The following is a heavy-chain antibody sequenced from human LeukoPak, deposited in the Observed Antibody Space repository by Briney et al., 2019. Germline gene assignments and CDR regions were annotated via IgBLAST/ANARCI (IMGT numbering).Heavy chain of an antibody. CDR2: ISYDGSNK. J-gene: IGHJ4*02. V-gene: IGHV3-33*05. CDR3: ARETGSAVGSTDFDY. Sequence: PGGSLRLSCAASGFTFSSYGMHWVRQAPGKGLEWVAVISYDGSNKYYADSVKGRFAISRDNSKNTVYLQMNSLRAEDTAVFYCARETGSAVGSTDFDYWGQGALVTVSS. D-gene: IGHD5/OR15-5a*01. CDR1: GFTFSSYG.